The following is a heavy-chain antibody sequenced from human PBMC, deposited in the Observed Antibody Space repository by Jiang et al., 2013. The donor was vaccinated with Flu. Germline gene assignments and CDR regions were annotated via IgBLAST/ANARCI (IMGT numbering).Heavy chain of an antibody. Sequence: KASGYTFTSYDINWVRQATGQGLEWMGWMNPNSGNTGYAQKFQGRVTMTRNTSISTAYMELSSLRSEDTAVYYCARGSFSSSGWYTWGQGTLVTVSS. CDR2: MNPNSGNT. J-gene: IGHJ5*02. CDR3: ARGSFSSSGWYT. CDR1: GYTFTSYD. V-gene: IGHV1-8*01. D-gene: IGHD6-19*01.